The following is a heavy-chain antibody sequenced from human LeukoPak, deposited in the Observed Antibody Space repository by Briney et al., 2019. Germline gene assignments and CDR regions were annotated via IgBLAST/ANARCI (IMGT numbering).Heavy chain of an antibody. CDR2: IYYSGST. J-gene: IGHJ6*02. D-gene: IGHD3-16*01. CDR1: GGSISSYH. CDR3: ARDVITYGGYGPYYYGMDV. V-gene: IGHV4-59*01. Sequence: SETLSLTCTVSGGSISSYHWSWIRQPPGKGLEWIGYIYYSGSTNYNPSLRSRVTISVDTSKNQFSLKLSSVTAADTAVYYCARDVITYGGYGPYYYGMDVWGQGTTVTVSS.